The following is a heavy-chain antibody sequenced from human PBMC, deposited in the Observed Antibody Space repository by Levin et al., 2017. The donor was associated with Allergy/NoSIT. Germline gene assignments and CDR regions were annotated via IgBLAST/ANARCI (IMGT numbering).Heavy chain of an antibody. D-gene: IGHD3-9*01. CDR3: ARRDYDILTGYYPFDY. Sequence: GGSLRLSCKGSGYSFTSYWIGWVRQMPGKGLEWMGIIYPGDSDTRYSPSFQGQVTISADKSISTAYLQWSSLKASDTAMYYCARRDYDILTGYYPFDYWGQGTLVTVSS. V-gene: IGHV5-51*01. J-gene: IGHJ4*02. CDR2: IYPGDSDT. CDR1: GYSFTSYW.